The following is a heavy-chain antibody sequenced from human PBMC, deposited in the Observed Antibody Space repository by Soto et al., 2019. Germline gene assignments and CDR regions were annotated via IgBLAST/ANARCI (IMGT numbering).Heavy chain of an antibody. CDR1: GFTWSNSA. CDR2: IVIGSGNT. Sequence: GASVKVSCKASGFTWSNSAVQWVRQARGQPPEWIGWIVIGSGNTNFAQKFKQRVAITKDMSTRTVYMELSSLRPEDTAVYYCAADSEGGSYYDAFDVWGQGTMVTVSS. D-gene: IGHD3-10*01. V-gene: IGHV1-58*01. J-gene: IGHJ3*01. CDR3: AADSEGGSYYDAFDV.